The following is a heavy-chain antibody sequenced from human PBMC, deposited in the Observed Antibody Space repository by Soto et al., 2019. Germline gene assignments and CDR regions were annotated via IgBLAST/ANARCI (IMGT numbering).Heavy chain of an antibody. D-gene: IGHD3-22*01. CDR1: GGSISSGGYY. J-gene: IGHJ4*02. CDR3: ARVGSGYYLFDY. CDR2: IYYSGST. V-gene: IGHV4-31*03. Sequence: QVQLQESGPGLVKPSQTLSLTCTVSGGSISSGGYYWSWIRQHPGKGLEWIGYIYYSGSTYYNPSLKSGVTISVGTSKNQFSLKLSSVTAADTAVYYCARVGSGYYLFDYWGQGTLVTVSS.